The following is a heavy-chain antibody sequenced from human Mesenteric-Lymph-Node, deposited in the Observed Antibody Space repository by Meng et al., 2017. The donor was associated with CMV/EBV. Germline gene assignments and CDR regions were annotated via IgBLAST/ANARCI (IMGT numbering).Heavy chain of an antibody. CDR3: ARSMAGIAPLDY. J-gene: IGHJ4*02. CDR2: INLNSGGA. V-gene: IGHV1-2*02. D-gene: IGHD1-14*01. Sequence: ASAKVSCKASAYSFTDYFMHWVRQAPGQGLQWMGWINLNSGGANFAQNFQGRVTMTRDTSISTAYMELTRLRSDDTAVYYCARSMAGIAPLDYWGQGTLVTVSS. CDR1: AYSFTDYF.